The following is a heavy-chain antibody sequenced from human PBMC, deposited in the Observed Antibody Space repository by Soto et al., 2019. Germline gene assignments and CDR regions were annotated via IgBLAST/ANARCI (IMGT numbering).Heavy chain of an antibody. CDR1: GGSISSSSYY. CDR3: ARHVGRVVVVVAATILLDWFDP. Sequence: QLQLQESGPGLVKPSETLSLTCTVSGGSISSSSYYWGWIRQPPGKGLEWIGSIYYSGSTYYNPSLKSRVTISVDTSKNQFSLKLSSVTAADTAVYYCARHVGRVVVVVAATILLDWFDPWGQGTLVTVSS. D-gene: IGHD2-15*01. J-gene: IGHJ5*02. V-gene: IGHV4-39*01. CDR2: IYYSGST.